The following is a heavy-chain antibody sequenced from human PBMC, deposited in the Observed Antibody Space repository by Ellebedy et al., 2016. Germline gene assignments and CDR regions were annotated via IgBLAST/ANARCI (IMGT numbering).Heavy chain of an antibody. CDR2: ISYDGSNK. V-gene: IGHV3-30-3*01. D-gene: IGHD5-18*01. CDR1: GFTFSSYA. CDR3: ARDRRRGYSYAELDY. J-gene: IGHJ4*02. Sequence: GGSLRLSCAASGFTFSSYAMHWVRQAPGKGLEWVAVISYDGSNKYYADSVKGRFTISRDSSKNTLYLQMNSLRAEDTAVYYCARDRRRGYSYAELDYWGQGTLVTVSS.